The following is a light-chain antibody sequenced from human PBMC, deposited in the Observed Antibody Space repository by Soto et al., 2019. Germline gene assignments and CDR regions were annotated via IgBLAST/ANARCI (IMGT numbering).Light chain of an antibody. CDR3: QQHNQWPIT. CDR2: YIS. Sequence: EIVMTQSPATLSVSPCETASLSFSASQSAGNFLAWYQQKPGQAPRLLIYYISTRATGIPARFSGSGSETEFTLTINSLQSEDSAVYYCQQHNQWPITFGQGTRLEIK. J-gene: IGKJ5*01. CDR1: QSAGNF. V-gene: IGKV3D-15*01.